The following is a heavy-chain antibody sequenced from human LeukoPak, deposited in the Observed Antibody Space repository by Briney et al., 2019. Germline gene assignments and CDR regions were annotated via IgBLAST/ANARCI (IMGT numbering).Heavy chain of an antibody. J-gene: IGHJ3*02. CDR3: ASKWVTYYYNGSAYHYPTDVFDI. D-gene: IGHD3-22*01. CDR1: GYTFTSYD. CDR2: INANSGDT. V-gene: IGHV1-2*02. Sequence: GASVKVSCKASGYTFTSYDINWVRQAPGQGLEWMGWINANSGDTNYAQKFQGRVTMTRDTSISTAYMELSRLRSDDTAVYYCASKWVTYYYNGSAYHYPTDVFDIWGQGTMVTVSS.